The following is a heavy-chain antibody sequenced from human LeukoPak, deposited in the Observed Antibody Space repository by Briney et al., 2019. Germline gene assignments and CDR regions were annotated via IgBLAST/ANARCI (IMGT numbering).Heavy chain of an antibody. D-gene: IGHD3-9*01. Sequence: GGSLRLSCAASGFTFSSYAMSWVRQAPGKGLEWVSAISGSGGSTYYADSVKGRFTISRDNAKNSLYLQMNSLRAEDTAVYYCARVGPDILAPVFELYFDYWGQGTLVTVSS. V-gene: IGHV3-23*01. CDR3: ARVGPDILAPVFELYFDY. CDR1: GFTFSSYA. J-gene: IGHJ4*02. CDR2: ISGSGGST.